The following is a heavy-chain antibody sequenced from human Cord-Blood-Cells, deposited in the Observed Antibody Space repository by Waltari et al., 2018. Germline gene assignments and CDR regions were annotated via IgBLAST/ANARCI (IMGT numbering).Heavy chain of an antibody. CDR2: SIPIFGTA. J-gene: IGHJ5*02. CDR1: GGTFSSYD. V-gene: IGHV1-69*01. Sequence: QVQLVQSGAEVKKPGSSVKVSCKASGGTFSSYDISWVRQAPGQGLEWMGGSIPIFGTANYAQKFQGRVTITADESTSTAYMELSSLRSEDTAVYYCARERSPPGIFGVVTQGGRAINWFDPWGQGTLVTVSS. D-gene: IGHD3-3*01. CDR3: ARERSPPGIFGVVTQGGRAINWFDP.